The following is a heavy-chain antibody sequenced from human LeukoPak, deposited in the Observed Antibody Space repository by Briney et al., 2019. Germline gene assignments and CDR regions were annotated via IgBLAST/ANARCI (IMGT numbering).Heavy chain of an antibody. Sequence: GRSLRLSCAASRFTFSRYDMSWVRQAPGKGLEWVSYISGSGSAIYYADSVKGRFTISRDNAKNSLNLQMYSLRAEDTAVYYCARSHGDSDYYDYWGQGTLVTVSS. D-gene: IGHD4-17*01. J-gene: IGHJ4*02. CDR1: RFTFSRYD. CDR2: ISGSGSAI. V-gene: IGHV3-48*03. CDR3: ARSHGDSDYYDY.